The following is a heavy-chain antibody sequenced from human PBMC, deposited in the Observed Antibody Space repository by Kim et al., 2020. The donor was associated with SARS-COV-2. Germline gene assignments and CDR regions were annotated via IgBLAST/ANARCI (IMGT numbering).Heavy chain of an antibody. CDR3: ARDGAAAEDYYYGMDV. V-gene: IGHV3-21*01. D-gene: IGHD6-13*01. J-gene: IGHJ6*02. Sequence: GGSLRLSCAASGFTFSSYSMNWVRQAPGKGLEWVSSISSSSSYIYYADSVKGRFTISRDNAKNSLYLQMNSLRAEDTAVYYCARDGAAAEDYYYGMDVWGQGTTVTVSS. CDR2: ISSSSSYI. CDR1: GFTFSSYS.